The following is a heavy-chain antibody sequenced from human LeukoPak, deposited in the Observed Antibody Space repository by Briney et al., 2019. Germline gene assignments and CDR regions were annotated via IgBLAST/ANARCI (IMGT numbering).Heavy chain of an antibody. D-gene: IGHD2-2*01. Sequence: SETLSLTCAVYGGSFSGYYWSWIRQPPGKGLEWIGEINHSGSTNYNPSLKSRVTRSVDTSKNQFSLKLSSVTAADTAVYYCARGYYGNCSSTSCYDGYGMDVWGQGTTVTVSS. CDR3: ARGYYGNCSSTSCYDGYGMDV. J-gene: IGHJ6*02. V-gene: IGHV4-34*01. CDR2: INHSGST. CDR1: GGSFSGYY.